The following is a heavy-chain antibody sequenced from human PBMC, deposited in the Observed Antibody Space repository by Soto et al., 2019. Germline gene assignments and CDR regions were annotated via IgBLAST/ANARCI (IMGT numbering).Heavy chain of an antibody. J-gene: IGHJ4*02. CDR1: GYTFTDYY. CDR2: INDNSGAT. Sequence: ASVKVSCKASGYTFTDYYMHWGRLAPGQGLEWMGWINDNSGATRYSQRFQGRVTLTRDTSISTAYMELSSLRSDDTAVYYCARDSAAAAGLSFDSWGQGTLVTVSS. CDR3: ARDSAAAAGLSFDS. V-gene: IGHV1-2*02. D-gene: IGHD6-13*01.